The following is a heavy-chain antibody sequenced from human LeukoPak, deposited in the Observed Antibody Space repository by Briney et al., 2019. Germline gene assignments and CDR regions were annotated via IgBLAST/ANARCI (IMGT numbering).Heavy chain of an antibody. CDR2: ISSNGGST. J-gene: IGHJ3*02. CDR1: GFTFSSYA. Sequence: SGGSLRLSCAVSGFTFSSYAMHWVRQAPGKGLEYVSAISSNGGSTYYANSVKGRFTISRDNSKNTLYLQMGSLRAEDMAVYYCARAMIGRGYSSSWTPNDAFDIWGQGTMVTVSS. D-gene: IGHD6-13*01. V-gene: IGHV3-64*01. CDR3: ARAMIGRGYSSSWTPNDAFDI.